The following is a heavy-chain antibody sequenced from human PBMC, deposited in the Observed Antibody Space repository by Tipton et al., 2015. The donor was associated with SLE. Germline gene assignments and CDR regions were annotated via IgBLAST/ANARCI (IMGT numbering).Heavy chain of an antibody. V-gene: IGHV3-74*03. CDR3: ARVSRGY. CDR2: INRDGTNT. J-gene: IGHJ4*02. Sequence: GSLRLSCAASGFTFNNYWMHWFRQVPGKGLEWVSRINRDGTNTTYAESVKGRFTISRDNAKNTLYLQMNNLRAEDTAVYYCARVSRGYWGQGTLVTVSS. D-gene: IGHD6-13*01. CDR1: GFTFNNYW.